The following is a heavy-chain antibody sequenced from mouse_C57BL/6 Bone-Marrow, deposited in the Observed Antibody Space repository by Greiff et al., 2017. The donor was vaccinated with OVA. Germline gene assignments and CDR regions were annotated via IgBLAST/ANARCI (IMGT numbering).Heavy chain of an antibody. V-gene: IGHV2-9*01. CDR2: IWGGGST. Sequence: QVQLQQSGPGLVAPSQSLSITCTVSGFSLTSYGVDWVRQPPGTGLEWLGVIWGGGSTNYNSALMSRLSISKDNSKSQVFLKKNSLQTDDTAMYYCAKRGYGSRGMDYWGQGTSVTVSS. CDR3: AKRGYGSRGMDY. J-gene: IGHJ4*01. D-gene: IGHD1-1*01. CDR1: GFSLTSYG.